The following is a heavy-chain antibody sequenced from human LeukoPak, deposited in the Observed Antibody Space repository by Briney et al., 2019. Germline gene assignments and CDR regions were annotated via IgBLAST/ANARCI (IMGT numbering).Heavy chain of an antibody. CDR1: GYTFTSYR. Sequence: ASVKVSFKASGYTFTSYRFNWVRQPPGQGLEWMGWIYANNGNTNYAQKLQGRVTMTTDTSTSTAYMELRSLRSDDTAVYYCARGKYYDIVTGYLYWGQGTLVTVSS. D-gene: IGHD3-9*01. J-gene: IGHJ4*02. V-gene: IGHV1-18*04. CDR3: ARGKYYDIVTGYLY. CDR2: IYANNGNT.